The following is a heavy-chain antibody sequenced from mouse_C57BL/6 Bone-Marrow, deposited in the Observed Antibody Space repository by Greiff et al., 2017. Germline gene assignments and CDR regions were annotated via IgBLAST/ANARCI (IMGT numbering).Heavy chain of an antibody. J-gene: IGHJ2*01. V-gene: IGHV1-81*01. CDR1: GYTFTSYG. D-gene: IGHD2-4*01. Sequence: QVQLQQSGAELARPGASVTLSCKASGYTFTSYGISWVKQRTGQGLEWIGEIYPRSGNTYYNEKFKGKATLTADKSSSTAYMERRSLTSEDSAVYFCARLELDYDDFDYWGQGTTLTVSS. CDR2: IYPRSGNT. CDR3: ARLELDYDDFDY.